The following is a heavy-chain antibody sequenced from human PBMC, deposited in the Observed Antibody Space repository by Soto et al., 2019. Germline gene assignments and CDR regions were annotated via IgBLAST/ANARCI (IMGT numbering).Heavy chain of an antibody. D-gene: IGHD2-2*01. Sequence: QVQLVQSGAEVNKPGSSVKVSCKASGGTYSSYAISWVRQAPGQGLEWMGGIIPISGTANYAQKFQGRVTITAHESTSPAYMDLRSLRSEATAVYYVARSQSTSTSFETYCYYYYGMDVWCPGTTVTVFS. V-gene: IGHV1-69*19. CDR2: IIPISGTA. CDR3: ARSQSTSTSFETYCYYYYGMDV. CDR1: GGTYSSYA. J-gene: IGHJ6*02.